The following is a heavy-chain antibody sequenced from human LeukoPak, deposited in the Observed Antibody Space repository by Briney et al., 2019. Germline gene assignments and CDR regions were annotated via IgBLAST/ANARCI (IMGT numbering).Heavy chain of an antibody. CDR1: GFTFSSYE. V-gene: IGHV3-48*03. Sequence: GGSLRLSCAASGFTFSSYEMNWVRQGPGKGLEWVSYISSSGSTIYYADSVKGRFTISRDNAKNSLYLQMNSLRAEDTAVYYCARDGDGPSSGNYDILTGYSDYWGQGTLVTVSS. D-gene: IGHD3-9*01. CDR3: ARDGDGPSSGNYDILTGYSDY. J-gene: IGHJ4*02. CDR2: ISSSGSTI.